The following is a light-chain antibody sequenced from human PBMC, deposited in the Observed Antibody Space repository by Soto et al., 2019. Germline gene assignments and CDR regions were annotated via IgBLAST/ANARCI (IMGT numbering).Light chain of an antibody. J-gene: IGKJ5*01. V-gene: IGKV1-5*01. CDR3: QQYNNWPPIT. CDR2: DAS. CDR1: QTISGW. Sequence: DIQMTQSPSTLSASVGDTVTITCRASQTISGWLAWYQQRPGKAPNLLIFDASTLESGVPSRFSGSGSGTEFTLTVSSLQSEDFAVYYCQQYNNWPPITFGQGTRLEIK.